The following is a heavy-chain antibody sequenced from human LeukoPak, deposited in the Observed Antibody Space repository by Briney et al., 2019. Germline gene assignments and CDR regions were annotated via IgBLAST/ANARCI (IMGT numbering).Heavy chain of an antibody. D-gene: IGHD3-22*01. CDR2: ISAYNGNT. CDR1: GYTFTSYG. J-gene: IGHJ4*02. CDR3: ARDPSLDYYDSSGYYYDY. V-gene: IGHV1-18*01. Sequence: ASVKVSCKASGYTFTSYGISWVRQAPGQGLEWMGWISAYNGNTNYAQKLRGRVTMTTDTSTSTAYMELRSLRSDDTAVYYCARDPSLDYYDSSGYYYDYWGQGTLVTVSS.